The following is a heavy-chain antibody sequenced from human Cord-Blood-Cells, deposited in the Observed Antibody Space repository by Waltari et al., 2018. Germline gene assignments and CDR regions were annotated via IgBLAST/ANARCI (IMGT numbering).Heavy chain of an antibody. CDR3: ARPSGLYSSGWYYFDY. Sequence: QVQLQQWGAGLLQPSETLSLPCAVYGGSFSGYYWSWIRQPPGKGLEWIGEINHSGSTNYNPSLKSRVTISVDTSKNQFSLKLSSVTAADTAVYYCARPSGLYSSGWYYFDYWGQGTLVTVSS. D-gene: IGHD6-19*01. J-gene: IGHJ4*02. CDR2: INHSGST. CDR1: GGSFSGYY. V-gene: IGHV4-34*01.